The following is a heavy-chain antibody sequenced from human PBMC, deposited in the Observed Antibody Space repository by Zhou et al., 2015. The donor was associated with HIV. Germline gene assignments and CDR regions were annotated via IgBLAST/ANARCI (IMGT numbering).Heavy chain of an antibody. CDR2: INAGNGNT. CDR1: GYTFTSYA. Sequence: QVQLVQSGAEEKKPGASVKVSCKASGYTFTSYAMHWVRQAPGQRLEWMGWINAGNGNTKYSQKFQGRVTITRDTSASTAYMELSSLRSEDTAVYYCARSQDYYDSSGYYYPLDYWGQGTLVTVSS. V-gene: IGHV1-3*05. J-gene: IGHJ4*02. D-gene: IGHD3-22*01. CDR3: ARSQDYYDSSGYYYPLDY.